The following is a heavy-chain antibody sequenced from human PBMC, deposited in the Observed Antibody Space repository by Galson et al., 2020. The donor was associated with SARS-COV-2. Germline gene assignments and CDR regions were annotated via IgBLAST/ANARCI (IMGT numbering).Heavy chain of an antibody. J-gene: IGHJ4*02. CDR2: ISPYNSNT. D-gene: IGHD2-15*01. V-gene: IGHV1-18*04. CDR1: GYTFTTFY. CDR3: ARSLSLGDCSGGSCFFY. Sequence: ASVKVSCKASGYTFTTFYITWVRQAPGQGLEWMGKISPYNSNTNNTQKLQGRVTMTTDTSTSTAYMELRSLTSDDTAVYYCARSLSLGDCSGGSCFFYWGQGTLVTVSS.